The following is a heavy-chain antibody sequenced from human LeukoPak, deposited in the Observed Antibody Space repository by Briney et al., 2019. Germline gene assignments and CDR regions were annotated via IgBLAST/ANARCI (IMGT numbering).Heavy chain of an antibody. CDR2: IYTSGST. D-gene: IGHD3-10*01. Sequence: PSETLSLTCTVSGGSISSYYWSWIRQPAGKGLEWIGRIYTSGSTNYNPSLKSRVTMSVDTSKNQFSLKLSSVTAADTAVYYCARSARVRGVITYYYYYYMDVWGKGTTVTISS. CDR3: ARSARVRGVITYYYYYYMDV. V-gene: IGHV4-4*07. J-gene: IGHJ6*03. CDR1: GGSISSYY.